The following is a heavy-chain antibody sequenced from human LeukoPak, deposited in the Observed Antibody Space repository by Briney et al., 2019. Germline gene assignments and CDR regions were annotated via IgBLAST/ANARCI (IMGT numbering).Heavy chain of an antibody. D-gene: IGHD3-9*01. CDR1: GYTFTSYW. Sequence: GESLKISRKGSGYTFTSYWIGWVRPMPGKGLERMGIIYSGVSDTRYSPSSQGQVTISADKSISTAYLQWSSLKASDTAMYYCARTLTGQNYYFDYWGQGTLVTVSS. CDR3: ARTLTGQNYYFDY. V-gene: IGHV5-51*01. CDR2: IYSGVSDT. J-gene: IGHJ4*02.